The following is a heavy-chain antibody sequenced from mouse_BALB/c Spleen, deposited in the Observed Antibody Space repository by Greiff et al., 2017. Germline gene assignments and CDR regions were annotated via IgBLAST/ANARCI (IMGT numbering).Heavy chain of an antibody. J-gene: IGHJ2*01. Sequence: EVQVVESGGGLVQPGGCLKLSWPASGFTFSSYGMSWVRQTPDKRLELVATINSNGGSTYYPDSVKGRFTISRDNAKNTLYLQMSSLKSEDTAMYYCARDLLGRCFDYWGQGTTLTVSS. CDR2: INSNGGST. V-gene: IGHV5-6-3*01. CDR3: ARDLLGRCFDY. CDR1: GFTFSSYG. D-gene: IGHD4-1*01.